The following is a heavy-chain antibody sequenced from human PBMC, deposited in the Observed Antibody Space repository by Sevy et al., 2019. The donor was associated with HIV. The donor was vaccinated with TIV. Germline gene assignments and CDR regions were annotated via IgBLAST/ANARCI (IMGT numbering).Heavy chain of an antibody. CDR2: ISGSGGST. Sequence: GGSLRLSCAASGFTFSSYAMSWVRQAPGKGLEWVSAISGSGGSTYYADSVKGRFTISRDNSKKTLYLQMNSLRAEDTAVYYCATDRPSYYYDSSGWAFDYWGQGTLVTVSS. J-gene: IGHJ4*02. CDR1: GFTFSSYA. D-gene: IGHD3-22*01. CDR3: ATDRPSYYYDSSGWAFDY. V-gene: IGHV3-23*01.